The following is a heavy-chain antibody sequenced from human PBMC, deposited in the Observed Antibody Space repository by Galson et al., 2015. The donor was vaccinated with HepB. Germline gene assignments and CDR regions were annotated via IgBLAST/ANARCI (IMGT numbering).Heavy chain of an antibody. CDR3: AKDRAMYSGTYYFDY. J-gene: IGHJ4*02. D-gene: IGHD1-26*01. CDR1: GFTFSNHG. CDR2: ISYDGGTK. V-gene: IGHV3-30*18. Sequence: SLRLSCAASGFTFSNHGMHWARQAPGKGLEWVAFISYDGGTKYYADSVNGRFTISRESSKNTMYLQMSSLRPEDTAVYYCAKDRAMYSGTYYFDYWGQGTLVTVSS.